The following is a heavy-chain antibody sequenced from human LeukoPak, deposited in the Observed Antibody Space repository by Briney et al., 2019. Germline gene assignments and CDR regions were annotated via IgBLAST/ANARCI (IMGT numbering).Heavy chain of an antibody. D-gene: IGHD3-3*01. J-gene: IGHJ4*02. V-gene: IGHV1-18*01. CDR2: ISGYNGNT. CDR1: GYTFTSYG. Sequence: ASVKVSCKASGYTFTSYGISWVRQAPGQGLEWMGWISGYNGNTNYAQKLQGRVTMTTDTSTSTAYMELRSLRSDDTAVYYCARERPPYWSGTPGAIDYWGQGTLVTVSS. CDR3: ARERPPYWSGTPGAIDY.